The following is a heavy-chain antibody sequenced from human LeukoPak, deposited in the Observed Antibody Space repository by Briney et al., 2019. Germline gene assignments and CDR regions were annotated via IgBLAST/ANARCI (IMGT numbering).Heavy chain of an antibody. CDR2: IIPIFGTA. D-gene: IGHD6-13*01. CDR3: ARAPGIAAAALDY. J-gene: IGHJ4*02. Sequence: SVKVSCKASGGTFSSYAISWVRQAPGQGLEWMGGIIPIFGTANYAQKFQGRVTITADESTSTAYMELSSLRSEDTAVYYCARAPGIAAAALDYWGQGTLVTVSS. V-gene: IGHV1-69*13. CDR1: GGTFSSYA.